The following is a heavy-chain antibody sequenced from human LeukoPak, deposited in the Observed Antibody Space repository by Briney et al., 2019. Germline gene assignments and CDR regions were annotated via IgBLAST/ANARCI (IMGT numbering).Heavy chain of an antibody. CDR3: TRDQDAGYALGH. D-gene: IGHD5-18*01. CDR2: MTSYGSG. J-gene: IGHJ4*02. CDR1: GFNLNDYY. V-gene: IGHV3-11*01. Sequence: GGSLRLSCAASGFNLNDYYMSWIRQAPGKGLEWVAYMTSYGSGKYSDSVKGRFTISRDAASKSLYLQMNSLRVEDTAVYYCTRDQDAGYALGHWGQGTLVTVTS.